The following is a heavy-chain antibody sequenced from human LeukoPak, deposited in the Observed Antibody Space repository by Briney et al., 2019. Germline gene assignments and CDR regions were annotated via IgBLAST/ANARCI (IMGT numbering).Heavy chain of an antibody. D-gene: IGHD6-13*01. V-gene: IGHV1-46*01. Sequence: GASVRVSCKASGDNFANFYIYWVRQAPGQGLEWMAIINPRGDSTVYAQKFQGRVTLTRDTSTSTVYMEMSGLTSDDTAIYYCARYETPYSSRWRPRLAFDIWGPGTTVTVSS. CDR2: INPRGDST. CDR1: GDNFANFY. J-gene: IGHJ3*02. CDR3: ARYETPYSSRWRPRLAFDI.